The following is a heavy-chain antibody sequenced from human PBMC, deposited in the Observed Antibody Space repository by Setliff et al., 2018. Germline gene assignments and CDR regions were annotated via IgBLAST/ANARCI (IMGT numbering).Heavy chain of an antibody. CDR3: AKSPITMVRGGSDY. CDR2: ISGSGGTT. CDR1: GFTFSSYA. Sequence: GGSLRLSCAASGFTFSSYAMSWVRQAPGKGLEWVSAISGSGGTTYYADSVKGRFTISRDNSKNTLYLQMNSLRAEDTAVYYCAKSPITMVRGGSDYWGQGTLVTVSS. D-gene: IGHD3-10*01. J-gene: IGHJ4*02. V-gene: IGHV3-23*01.